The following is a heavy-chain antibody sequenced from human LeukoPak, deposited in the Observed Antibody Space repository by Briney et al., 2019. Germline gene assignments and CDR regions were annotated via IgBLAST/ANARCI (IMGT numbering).Heavy chain of an antibody. J-gene: IGHJ5*02. CDR1: GYTFTSYG. V-gene: IGHV1-18*01. CDR3: ARITMGASGLGFDP. D-gene: IGHD3-10*01. Sequence: ASVKVSCKASGYTFTSYGISWVRQAPGQGLERMGWISAYNGNTNYAQKLQGRVTMTTDTSTSTAYMELRSLRSDDTAVYYCARITMGASGLGFDPWGQGTLVTVSS. CDR2: ISAYNGNT.